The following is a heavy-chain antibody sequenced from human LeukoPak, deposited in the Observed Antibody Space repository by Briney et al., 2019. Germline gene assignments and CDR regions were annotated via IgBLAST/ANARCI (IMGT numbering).Heavy chain of an antibody. CDR1: GYTFTGYY. J-gene: IGHJ6*03. CDR3: ARCRTRITMVRGALDYMDV. V-gene: IGHV1-2*02. CDR2: INPNSGGT. Sequence: GASVKVSCKASGYTFTGYYMHWVRQAPGQGLEWMGWINPNSGGTNYAQKFQGRVTMTRDTSISTAYMELSRLRSDDTAVYYCARCRTRITMVRGALDYMDVWGKGTTVTVSS. D-gene: IGHD3-10*01.